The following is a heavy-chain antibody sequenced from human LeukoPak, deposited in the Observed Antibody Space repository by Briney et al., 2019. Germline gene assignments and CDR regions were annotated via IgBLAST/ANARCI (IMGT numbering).Heavy chain of an antibody. CDR2: INHSGST. V-gene: IGHV4-39*07. D-gene: IGHD2-21*01. J-gene: IGHJ4*02. Sequence: SETLSLTCTVSGGSISSSSYYWGWIRQPPGKGLEWIGEINHSGSTNYNPSLKSRITISVDTSKNQFSLKLSSVTAADTAVYYCARRPVAVKAFDSWGQGTLVTVSS. CDR3: ARRPVAVKAFDS. CDR1: GGSISSSSYY.